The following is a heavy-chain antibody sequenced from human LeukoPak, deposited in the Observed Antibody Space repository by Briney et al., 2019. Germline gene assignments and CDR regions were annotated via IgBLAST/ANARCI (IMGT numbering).Heavy chain of an antibody. V-gene: IGHV4-38-2*02. CDR2: IYHSGST. Sequence: ASETLSLTCTVSGYSISSGYYWGWIRQPPGKGLEWIGSIYHSGSTYYNPSLKSRVTISVDTSKNQFSLKLSSVTAADTAVYYCARHTNSSGYYHTFDYWGQGTLVTVSS. J-gene: IGHJ4*02. D-gene: IGHD3-22*01. CDR1: GYSISSGYY. CDR3: ARHTNSSGYYHTFDY.